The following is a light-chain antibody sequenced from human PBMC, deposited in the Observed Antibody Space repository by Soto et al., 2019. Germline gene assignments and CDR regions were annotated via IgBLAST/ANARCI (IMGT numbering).Light chain of an antibody. CDR3: SSYASTRAVV. CDR2: DVS. V-gene: IGLV2-14*01. CDR1: SSDIGAYNS. J-gene: IGLJ7*01. Sequence: QSALTQPASVSGSPGQSITISCTGTSSDIGAYNSVSWYQQHPGKAPKFLIYDVSNRPSGVSNRFSGSKSDNTASLTISGIQAEDEADYYCSSYASTRAVVFGGGTQLTVL.